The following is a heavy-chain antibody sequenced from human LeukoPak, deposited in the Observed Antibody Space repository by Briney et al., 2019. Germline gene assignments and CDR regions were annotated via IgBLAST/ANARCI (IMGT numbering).Heavy chain of an antibody. D-gene: IGHD1/OR15-1a*01. CDR3: AKVEQRFPYFDY. Sequence: GGSLRLSCAASGFTFSSYAMSWVHQAPGKGLEWVSAISGSGGSTYYADSVKGRFTISRDNSKNTLYLQMNSLRAEDTAVYYCAKVEQRFPYFDYWGQGTLVTVSS. CDR1: GFTFSSYA. CDR2: ISGSGGST. J-gene: IGHJ4*02. V-gene: IGHV3-23*01.